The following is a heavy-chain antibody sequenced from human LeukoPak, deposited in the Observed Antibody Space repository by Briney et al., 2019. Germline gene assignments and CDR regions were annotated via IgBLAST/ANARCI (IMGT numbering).Heavy chain of an antibody. Sequence: GRSLRLSCTASGFTFGDYAMSWVRQAPGKGLEWVGFIRSKAYGGTTEYAASVKGRFTISRDDSKSIAYLQMNSLKTEGTAVYYCTRGNHYYDSSGYSYWGQGTLVTVSS. V-gene: IGHV3-49*04. CDR2: IRSKAYGGTT. CDR3: TRGNHYYDSSGYSY. D-gene: IGHD3-22*01. CDR1: GFTFGDYA. J-gene: IGHJ4*02.